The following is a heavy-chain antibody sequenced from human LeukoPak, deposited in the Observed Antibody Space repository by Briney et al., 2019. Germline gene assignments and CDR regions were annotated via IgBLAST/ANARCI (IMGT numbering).Heavy chain of an antibody. V-gene: IGHV3-7*01. CDR1: GFTFSSYW. J-gene: IGHJ6*03. CDR3: ASGPQASYYYYYYMDV. CDR2: IKQDGSEK. Sequence: TGGSLRLSCAASGFTFSSYWMSWVRQAPGKGLEWVANIKQDGSEKYYVDSVKGRFTISRDNAKNSLYLQMNSPRAGDTAVYYCASGPQASYYYYYYMDVWGKGTTVTVSS.